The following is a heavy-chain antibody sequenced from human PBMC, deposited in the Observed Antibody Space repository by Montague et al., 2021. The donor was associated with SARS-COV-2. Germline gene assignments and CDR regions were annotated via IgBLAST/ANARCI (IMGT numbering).Heavy chain of an antibody. V-gene: IGHV3-33*01. CDR1: VLDLRSRG. J-gene: IGHJ4*02. D-gene: IGHD6-13*01. CDR2: MWYKKRKE. CDR3: ARDTYSSTSGTLDF. Sequence: VLDLRSRGVERTRQDPGHGLVWWAVMWYKKRKENYADSVKGRFTISRDNSEHMLYLQLNSLRAEDTAVYYCARDTYSSTSGTLDFWGRGTLVTVSS.